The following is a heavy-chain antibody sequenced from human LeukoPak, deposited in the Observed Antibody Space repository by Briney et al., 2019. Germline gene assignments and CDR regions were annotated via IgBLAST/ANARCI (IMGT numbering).Heavy chain of an antibody. CDR1: GYTFTSYD. CDR2: MNPNRGNT. CDR3: ARGYSSSLGHYYYGMDV. V-gene: IGHV1-8*01. D-gene: IGHD6-13*01. Sequence: ASVTVSCKASGYTFTSYDIHWVRQATGQGLEWMGWMNPNRGNTGYAQKFQGRVNMTRNTSISTAYMELSSLRSEDTAVYYCARGYSSSLGHYYYGMDVWGQGTTVTVSS. J-gene: IGHJ6*02.